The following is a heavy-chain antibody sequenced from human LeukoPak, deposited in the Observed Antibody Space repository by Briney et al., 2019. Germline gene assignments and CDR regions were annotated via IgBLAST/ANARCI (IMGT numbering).Heavy chain of an antibody. D-gene: IGHD3-22*01. CDR1: RFTVSSNY. Sequence: SGGSLRLSSAASRFTVSSNYMSCVRQAPGKGLEWVSVIYSGGSTYYADSVKGRFTISRDNSKNTLYLQMNSLRAEDTAVYYCAKHYYDSSGYRALSAFDIWGQGTMVTVSS. V-gene: IGHV3-53*01. J-gene: IGHJ3*02. CDR2: IYSGGST. CDR3: AKHYYDSSGYRALSAFDI.